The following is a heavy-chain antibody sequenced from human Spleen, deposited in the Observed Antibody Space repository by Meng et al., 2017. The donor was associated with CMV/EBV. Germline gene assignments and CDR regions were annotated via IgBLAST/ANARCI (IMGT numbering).Heavy chain of an antibody. CDR2: INHSGST. V-gene: IGHV4-34*01. J-gene: IGHJ3*02. D-gene: IGHD1-14*01. CDR1: GGSFSGYY. CDR3: ARDSTGWTNAFDI. Sequence: SETLSLTCAVYGGSFSGYYWSWIRQPPGKGLEWIGEINHSGSTTYNPSLRSRLTISVDTSKNQFSLNLRSVTAADTAMYYCARDSTGWTNAFDIWGQGTMVTVSS.